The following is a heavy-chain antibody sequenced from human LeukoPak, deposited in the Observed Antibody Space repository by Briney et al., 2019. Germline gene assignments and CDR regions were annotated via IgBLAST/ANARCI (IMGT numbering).Heavy chain of an antibody. CDR2: IYYSGST. CDR3: ARAPYGARFDY. V-gene: IGHV4-59*01. Sequence: PSETLSLTCTLSGGSISSYYWSWIRQPPGKGMEWIGYIYYSGSTNYNPSLKSRVTISVDTSKNQFSLKLSSVTAADTAVYYCARAPYGARFDYWGQGTLVTVSS. D-gene: IGHD3-10*01. J-gene: IGHJ4*02. CDR1: GGSISSYY.